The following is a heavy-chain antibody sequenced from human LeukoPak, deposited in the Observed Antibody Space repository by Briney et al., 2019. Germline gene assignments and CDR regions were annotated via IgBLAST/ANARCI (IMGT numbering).Heavy chain of an antibody. J-gene: IGHJ4*02. V-gene: IGHV1-2*02. Sequence: GASVKVSCKASGYTFTGYYMHWVRQAPGQGLEWMGWINPNSGGTNYAQKFQGRVTMTRDTSISTAYMELSRLRSDDTAVYYCARRKGITGENFDYWGQGTLVTVSS. CDR1: GYTFTGYY. CDR2: INPNSGGT. D-gene: IGHD6-13*01. CDR3: ARRKGITGENFDY.